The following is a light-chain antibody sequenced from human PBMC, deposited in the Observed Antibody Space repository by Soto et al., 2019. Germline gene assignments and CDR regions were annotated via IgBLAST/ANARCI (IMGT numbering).Light chain of an antibody. Sequence: DIPITLSLSSLSASIGARLTITCRGRHGISIYLNWYQQKPGKAPRLLIYAATSLQSGVPSRFSGGGSGADFTLTVSSLQPEDFATYYCQQSYSTPLTFGQGTKVDI. CDR3: QQSYSTPLT. CDR2: AAT. V-gene: IGKV1-39*01. CDR1: HGISIY. J-gene: IGKJ1*01.